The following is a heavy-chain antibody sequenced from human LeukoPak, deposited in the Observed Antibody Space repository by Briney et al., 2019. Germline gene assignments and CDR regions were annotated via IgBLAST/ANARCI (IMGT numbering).Heavy chain of an antibody. J-gene: IGHJ4*02. V-gene: IGHV6-1*01. CDR2: TYYRSKWYY. D-gene: IGHD6-19*01. CDR1: GDSVSRSSAA. CDR3: ARDKWLDTFFDY. Sequence: SQTLSLTCDVSGDSVSRSSAAWTWIRQSPSRGLEWLGRTYYRSKWYYDYAESVQGRITINPDTSKNQVSLQLKSVTTEDTAVYYCARDKWLDTFFDYWGQGSLATVSS.